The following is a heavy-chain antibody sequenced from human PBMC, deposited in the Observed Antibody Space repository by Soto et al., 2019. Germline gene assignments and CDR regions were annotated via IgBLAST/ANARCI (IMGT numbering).Heavy chain of an antibody. J-gene: IGHJ4*02. CDR3: ARRRSATISRVFDY. V-gene: IGHV4-39*01. D-gene: IGHD5-12*01. CDR2: IYYSGST. Sequence: SETLSLTCTVSGGSISSSSYYWGWIRQPPGKGLEWIGSIYYSGSTYYNPSLKSRVTISVDTSKNQFSLKLSSVAAADTAVYYCARRRSATISRVFDYWGQGTLVTVSS. CDR1: GGSISSSSYY.